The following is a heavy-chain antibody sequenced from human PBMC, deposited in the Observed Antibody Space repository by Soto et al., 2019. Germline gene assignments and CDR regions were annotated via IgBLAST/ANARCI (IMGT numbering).Heavy chain of an antibody. CDR2: ISAYNGNT. CDR1: GYTFTSYG. V-gene: IGHV1-18*01. D-gene: IGHD5-12*01. J-gene: IGHJ6*03. Sequence: ASVKVSCKASGYTFTSYGISWVRQAPGQGLEWMGWISAYNGNTNYAQKLQGRVTMTTDTSTSTAYMELRSLRSDDTAVYYCARVSTSGYDNVDIVATIPYYYYMDVWGKGTTVTVSS. CDR3: ARVSTSGYDNVDIVATIPYYYYMDV.